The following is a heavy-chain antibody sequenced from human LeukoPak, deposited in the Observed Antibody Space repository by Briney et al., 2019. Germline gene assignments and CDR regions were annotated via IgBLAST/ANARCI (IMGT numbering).Heavy chain of an antibody. CDR2: ISWNSGSI. D-gene: IGHD2-15*01. CDR1: GFTFEDYA. V-gene: IGHV3-9*01. Sequence: GRSLRLSCAASGFTFEDYAMHWVRQAPGKGLEWVSGISWNSGSIGYADSVKGRFTISRDNAKNSLYLQMNSLRAEDTALYYCAKDTDPLLMENYFDYWGQGTLVTVSS. J-gene: IGHJ4*02. CDR3: AKDTDPLLMENYFDY.